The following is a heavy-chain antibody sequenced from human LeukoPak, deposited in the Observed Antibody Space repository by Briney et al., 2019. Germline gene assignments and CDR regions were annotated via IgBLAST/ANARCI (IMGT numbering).Heavy chain of an antibody. J-gene: IGHJ4*02. CDR3: ARYGGDSSGYYYGYFDY. CDR2: IKQDGSEK. V-gene: IGHV3-7*01. D-gene: IGHD3-22*01. Sequence: GGSLRLSCAASGFTFSSYWMSWVRQAPGKGLEWVANIKQDGSEKYYVDTVKVRFTISRDNAKNSLYLQMNSLRAEDTAVYYCARYGGDSSGYYYGYFDYWGQGTLVTVSS. CDR1: GFTFSSYW.